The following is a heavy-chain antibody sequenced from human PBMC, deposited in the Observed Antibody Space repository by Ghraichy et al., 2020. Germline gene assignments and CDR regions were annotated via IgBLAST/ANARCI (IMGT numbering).Heavy chain of an antibody. CDR2: IYYSGST. Sequence: SQTRSLTCTVSGGSVSSGSYYWSWIRQPPRKGLEGIGYIYYSGSTNYNPSLKSRVTISVDTSKNQFSLKLSSVTAADTAVYYCARGVLPQFDYWGQGTLVTVSS. CDR3: ARGVLPQFDY. J-gene: IGHJ4*02. CDR1: GGSVSSGSYY. V-gene: IGHV4-61*01. D-gene: IGHD3-10*01.